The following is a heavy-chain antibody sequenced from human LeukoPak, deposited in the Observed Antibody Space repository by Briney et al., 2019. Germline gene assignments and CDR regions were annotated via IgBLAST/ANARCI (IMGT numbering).Heavy chain of an antibody. V-gene: IGHV3-23*01. CDR3: ARDPNGDYIGAFDM. CDR2: IRGGGGSA. J-gene: IGHJ3*02. Sequence: GGSLRLSCTPSGLTFCAYAMMWVRQAPGKGPEWVSAIRGGGGSAFYEDSVKGRFTISRDNSKYTLFLQMNSLRAEDTAVYYCARDPNGDYIGAFDMWGPGTMVTVS. CDR1: GLTFCAYA. D-gene: IGHD4-17*01.